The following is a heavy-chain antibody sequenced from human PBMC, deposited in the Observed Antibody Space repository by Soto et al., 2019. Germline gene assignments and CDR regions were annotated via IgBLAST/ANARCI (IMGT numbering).Heavy chain of an antibody. Sequence: SETLSLTCAVSDDSINTDYWWSWVRQPPGKGLEWIGEIHHTVGTNYIQSLKSRITMSLDKSNNQLSLKLSSVTAADTAVYYCARGFDYRWVYWGQGTLVTVSS. J-gene: IGHJ4*02. V-gene: IGHV4-4*02. CDR2: IHHTVGT. CDR1: DDSINTDYW. D-gene: IGHD3-16*01. CDR3: ARGFDYRWVY.